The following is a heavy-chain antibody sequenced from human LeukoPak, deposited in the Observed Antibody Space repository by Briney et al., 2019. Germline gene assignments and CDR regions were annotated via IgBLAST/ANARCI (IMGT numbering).Heavy chain of an antibody. Sequence: ASVKVSCKASGYTFTGYYMHWVRQAPGQGLEWMGRINPNSGGTNYAQKFQGRVTMTRDTSISTAYMELSRLKSDDTAVYYCARVQGGYSSGFSEPFDPWGQGTLVTVSS. CDR2: INPNSGGT. J-gene: IGHJ5*02. V-gene: IGHV1-2*06. CDR3: ARVQGGYSSGFSEPFDP. CDR1: GYTFTGYY. D-gene: IGHD6-25*01.